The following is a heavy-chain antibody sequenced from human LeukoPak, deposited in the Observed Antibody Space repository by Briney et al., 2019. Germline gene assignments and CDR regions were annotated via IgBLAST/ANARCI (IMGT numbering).Heavy chain of an antibody. CDR1: GFTFSSYW. CDR2: IKQDGSEK. CDR3: ARDGTAVTILGVVIGY. Sequence: PGGSLRLSCAASGFTFSSYWMSWVRQAPGKGLEWVANIKQDGSEKYYVDSVKGRFTISRDNAKNSLYLQMNSLRAEDTAVYYCARDGTAVTILGVVIGYWGQGTLVTVSS. V-gene: IGHV3-7*01. D-gene: IGHD3-3*01. J-gene: IGHJ4*02.